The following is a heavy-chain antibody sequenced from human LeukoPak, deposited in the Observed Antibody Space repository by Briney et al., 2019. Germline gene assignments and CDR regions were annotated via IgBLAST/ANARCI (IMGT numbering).Heavy chain of an antibody. CDR3: ARDRGRLGTPPKYNWFDP. D-gene: IGHD3-10*01. CDR2: IYYSGST. Sequence: TSSETLSLTCTVSGGSVSSGSYYWSWIRQPPGKGLEWIGYIYYSGSTNYNPSLKSRVTISVDTSKNQFSLKLSTVTAADTAVYYCARDRGRLGTPPKYNWFDPWGQGTLVTVSS. CDR1: GGSVSSGSYY. J-gene: IGHJ5*02. V-gene: IGHV4-61*01.